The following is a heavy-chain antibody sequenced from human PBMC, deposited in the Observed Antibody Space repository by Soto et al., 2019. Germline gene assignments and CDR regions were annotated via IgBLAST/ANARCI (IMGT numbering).Heavy chain of an antibody. J-gene: IGHJ5*02. V-gene: IGHV3-23*01. CDR3: AKDGLWFGELRSGWFDP. D-gene: IGHD3-10*01. CDR2: ISGSGGST. CDR1: GFTFSSYA. Sequence: EVQLLESGGGLVQPGGSLRLSCAASGFTFSSYAMSWVRQAPGKGLEWVSAISGSGGSTYYADSVKGRFTISRDNSKNTLYLQMNSLRDEDTAVYYCAKDGLWFGELRSGWFDPWGQGTLVTVSS.